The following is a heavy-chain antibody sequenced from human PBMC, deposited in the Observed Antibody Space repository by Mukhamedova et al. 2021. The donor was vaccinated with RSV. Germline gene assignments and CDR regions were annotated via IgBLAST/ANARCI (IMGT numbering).Heavy chain of an antibody. Sequence: QPPGKGLEWIGSIYYSGSTYYNPSLKSRVTISVDTSKNQFSLKLSSVTAADTAVYYCARIGLGGVVDYWGQGTLVTVSS. CDR3: ARIGLGGVVDY. J-gene: IGHJ4*02. CDR2: IYYSGST. V-gene: IGHV4-39*01. D-gene: IGHD3-16*01.